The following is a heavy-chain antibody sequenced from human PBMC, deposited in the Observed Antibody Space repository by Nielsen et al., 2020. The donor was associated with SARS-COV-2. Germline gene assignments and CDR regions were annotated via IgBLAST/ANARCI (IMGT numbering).Heavy chain of an antibody. J-gene: IGHJ2*01. CDR2: IYDSGST. D-gene: IGHD3-9*01. CDR3: ARRDYDVLSGTRYFDL. Sequence: SETLSLTCTVSGGSIRGYYWSWIRQPPGKGLEWIGYIYDSGSTTYNPSLTDRVTISADTSKNQFSLRLRSVTAADTAIYYCARRDYDVLSGTRYFDLWGRGTLATVSA. V-gene: IGHV4-59*01. CDR1: GGSIRGYY.